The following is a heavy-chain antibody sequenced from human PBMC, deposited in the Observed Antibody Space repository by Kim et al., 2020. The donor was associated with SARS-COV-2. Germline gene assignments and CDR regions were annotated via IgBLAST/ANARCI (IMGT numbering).Heavy chain of an antibody. CDR3: ARYNRAYQLLFRFDA. Sequence: GGSLRLSCAASGFTFSNYAMHWVRQAPGKGLEWVAVIWYDGSNKYYADSVKGRFTISRDNSKNTLYLQMNSLRAEDTAVYYCARYNRAYQLLFRFDAWGQGTLVTVSS. CDR1: GFTFSNYA. J-gene: IGHJ5*02. CDR2: IWYDGSNK. D-gene: IGHD2-2*01. V-gene: IGHV3-33*01.